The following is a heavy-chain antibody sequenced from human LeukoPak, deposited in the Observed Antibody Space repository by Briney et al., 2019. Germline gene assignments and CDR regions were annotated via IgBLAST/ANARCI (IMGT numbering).Heavy chain of an antibody. V-gene: IGHV3-53*01. Sequence: PGGSLRLSCAASGFTVSSNYMSWVRQAPGKGLEWVSVIYRGGSTYYADSVKGRFTISRDNSKNTLYLQMNSLRAEDTAVYYCARDYYDSSGYRHDAFDIWGQGAMVTVSS. CDR1: GFTVSSNY. D-gene: IGHD3-22*01. CDR3: ARDYYDSSGYRHDAFDI. J-gene: IGHJ3*02. CDR2: IYRGGST.